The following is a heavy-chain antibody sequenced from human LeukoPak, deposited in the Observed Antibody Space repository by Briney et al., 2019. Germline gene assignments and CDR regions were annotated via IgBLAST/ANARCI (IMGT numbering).Heavy chain of an antibody. V-gene: IGHV1-8*02. CDR1: GYTFTSYD. CDR3: AREETGTYYYYMDV. J-gene: IGHJ6*03. CDR2: MNPNSGNT. Sequence: ASVKVSCKASGYTFTSYDINWVRQATGQGLEWMGWMNPNSGNTGYAQKFQGRVTMTRDTSISTAYMELSRLRSDDTAVYYCAREETGTYYYYMDVWGKGTTVTVSS. D-gene: IGHD1-14*01.